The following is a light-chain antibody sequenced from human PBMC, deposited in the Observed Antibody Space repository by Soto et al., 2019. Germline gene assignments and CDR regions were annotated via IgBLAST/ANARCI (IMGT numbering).Light chain of an antibody. CDR1: QSISSY. V-gene: IGKV1-39*01. CDR2: AAS. Sequence: DIQMTQSPSSLSASVGDRVTITCRASQSISSYLNWYQQKPGKAPKLLIYAASSLQSGVPSRFSGSGSGTDFTLTISSLQPEDFATYYCQQSYSTPQTFCQGTQLEIK. CDR3: QQSYSTPQT. J-gene: IGKJ2*01.